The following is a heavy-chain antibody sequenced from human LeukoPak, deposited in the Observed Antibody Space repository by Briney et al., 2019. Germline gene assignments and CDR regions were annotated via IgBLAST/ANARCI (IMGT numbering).Heavy chain of an antibody. J-gene: IGHJ4*02. D-gene: IGHD4-17*01. CDR1: GFTFSSYN. CDR3: ASPGLRFDY. Sequence: GGSLRLSCAASGFTFSSYNMNRVRQAPGKGLEWVSYITSTSNTIYYADSVKGRFTISRDNAKNSLYLQMNSLRDEDTAVYYCASPGLRFDYWGQGTLVTVSS. V-gene: IGHV3-48*02. CDR2: ITSTSNTI.